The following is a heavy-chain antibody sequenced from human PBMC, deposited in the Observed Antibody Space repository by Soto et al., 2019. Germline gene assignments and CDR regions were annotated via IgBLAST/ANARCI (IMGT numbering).Heavy chain of an antibody. CDR3: AMTSTHYDILTGYYSPRGAFDI. J-gene: IGHJ3*02. CDR1: GVSISSYY. Sequence: SETLSLTCTVSGVSISSYYWSWIRQPPGKGLEWIGYIYYSGSTNYNPSLKSRVTISVDTSKNQFSLKLSSVTAADTAVYYCAMTSTHYDILTGYYSPRGAFDIWGQGTMVTVSS. V-gene: IGHV4-59*08. CDR2: IYYSGST. D-gene: IGHD3-9*01.